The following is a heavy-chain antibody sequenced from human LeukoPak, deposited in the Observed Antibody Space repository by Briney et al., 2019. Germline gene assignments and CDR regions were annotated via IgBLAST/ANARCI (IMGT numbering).Heavy chain of an antibody. D-gene: IGHD2-15*01. V-gene: IGHV3-23*01. CDR3: AKEDVGAAPHF. J-gene: IGHJ4*02. Sequence: GGSLRLSCAASGFTFSSCAMSWVRQAPGKGLEWVSADSVYGGGPYYADSVNGRFTMSRDNSENTVYLQMDSLRAEDTALYYCAKEDVGAAPHFWGQGTLVTVSS. CDR2: DSVYGGGP. CDR1: GFTFSSCA.